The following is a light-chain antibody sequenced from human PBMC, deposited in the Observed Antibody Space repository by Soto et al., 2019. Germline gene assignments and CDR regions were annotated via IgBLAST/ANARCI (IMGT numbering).Light chain of an antibody. V-gene: IGKV3-15*01. Sequence: EIVMTQSPATLSLSPGERATLSCRASQSFTSKLAGYQQKPGQAPRLLIHGASTRATGVPARFSGSGSGTQFTLTISGLQSDDLAVYFCQQYNIWPRTFGQGTKVEIK. CDR2: GAS. CDR3: QQYNIWPRT. CDR1: QSFTSK. J-gene: IGKJ1*01.